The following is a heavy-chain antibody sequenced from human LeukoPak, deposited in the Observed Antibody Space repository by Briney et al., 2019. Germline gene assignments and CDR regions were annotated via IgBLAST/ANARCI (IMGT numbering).Heavy chain of an antibody. CDR2: IWYDGSNK. Sequence: PGGSLRLSCAASGFTFSSYGMHWVRQAPGKGLEWVAVIWYDGSNKYYADSVKGRFTISRDNSKNTLYLQMNSLRAEDTAVYYCASIPDGHGGNAYWGQGTLVTVSS. V-gene: IGHV3-33*08. D-gene: IGHD2-15*01. J-gene: IGHJ4*02. CDR1: GFTFSSYG. CDR3: ASIPDGHGGNAY.